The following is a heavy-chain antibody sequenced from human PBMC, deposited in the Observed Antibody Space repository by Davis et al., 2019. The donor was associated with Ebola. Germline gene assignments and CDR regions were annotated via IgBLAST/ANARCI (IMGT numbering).Heavy chain of an antibody. V-gene: IGHV4-59*08. CDR2: IYYSGRT. J-gene: IGHJ5*02. CDR3: ARGGPYYYDSSGYYFGWFDP. CDR1: GFTFSTYA. D-gene: IGHD3-22*01. Sequence: PGGSLRLSCAASGFTFSTYAMSWIRQPPGKGLEWFGYIYYSGRTNYNPSLKSRVTISVDTSKNQFSLKLSSVTAADTAVYYCARGGPYYYDSSGYYFGWFDPWGQGTLVTVSS.